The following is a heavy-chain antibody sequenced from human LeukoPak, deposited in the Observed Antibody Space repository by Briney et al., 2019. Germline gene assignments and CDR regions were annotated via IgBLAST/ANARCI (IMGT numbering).Heavy chain of an antibody. J-gene: IGHJ3*02. D-gene: IGHD7-27*01. CDR2: IWRSGST. CDR1: GGSVSSST. V-gene: IGHV4-59*08. CDR3: ARAWVWGSLRDAFDI. Sequence: PSETLSLTCTVSGGSVSSSTWSWIRQPPGKRLEWIGYIWRSGSTNYNPSLKSRVTISIDTSKNHFSLKLTSVTAADTAVYYCARAWVWGSLRDAFDIWGQGTWVTVSS.